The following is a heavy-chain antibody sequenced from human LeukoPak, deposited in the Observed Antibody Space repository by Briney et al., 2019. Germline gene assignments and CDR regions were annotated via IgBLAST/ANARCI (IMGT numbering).Heavy chain of an antibody. CDR1: AFTFDHYA. CDR3: AKGRTPFYSDSSGYHSSPYDY. CDR2: LSGSGRKT. J-gene: IGHJ4*02. V-gene: IGHV3-23*01. Sequence: GGSLRLSCAASAFTFDHYAMSWVRPAPGKGLEWVSTLSGSGRKTYYADSVKGRFTISRDNSRNTLYLQMDTLRAEDTALYYCAKGRTPFYSDSSGYHSSPYDYWGQGTLVTVSS. D-gene: IGHD3-22*01.